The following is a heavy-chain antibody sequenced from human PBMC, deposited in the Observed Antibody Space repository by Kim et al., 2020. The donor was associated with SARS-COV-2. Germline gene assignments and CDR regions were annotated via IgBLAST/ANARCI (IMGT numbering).Heavy chain of an antibody. CDR2: IGTAGET. CDR1: GFIFGGHD. V-gene: IGHV3-13*04. Sequence: GGSLRLSCAASGFIFGGHDMHWVRQGTGKGLEWVSAIGTAGETFYEESVQGRFINSRENGKNALYHQMDSLRAGDTAVYYCARGIYLWLGVDVWRQGPTDTVSS. J-gene: IGHJ6*02. D-gene: IGHD3-10*01. CDR3: ARGIYLWLGVDV.